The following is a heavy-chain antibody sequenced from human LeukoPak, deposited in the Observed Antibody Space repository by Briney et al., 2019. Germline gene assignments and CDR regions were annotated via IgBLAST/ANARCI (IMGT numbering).Heavy chain of an antibody. CDR3: AKGGISISSANYFDY. Sequence: PGVSLRLSCAASGFTFSSYAMSWVRQAPRKGLEWVSAISGSGGSTYYADSVKGRFTISRDNAKNTLYLQMNSLTAEDTAVYYCAKGGISISSANYFDYWGQGTLVTVSS. CDR1: GFTFSSYA. J-gene: IGHJ4*02. V-gene: IGHV3-23*01. D-gene: IGHD3-3*02. CDR2: ISGSGGST.